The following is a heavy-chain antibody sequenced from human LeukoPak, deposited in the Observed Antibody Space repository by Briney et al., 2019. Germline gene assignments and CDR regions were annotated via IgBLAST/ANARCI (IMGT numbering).Heavy chain of an antibody. CDR2: IYYSGST. J-gene: IGHJ5*02. V-gene: IGHV4-39*07. CDR1: GGSISSSSYY. D-gene: IGHD1-7*01. Sequence: SETLSLTCTVSGGSISSSSYYWGWIRQPPGKGLEWIGSIYYSGSTYYNPSLKSRVTISVDTSKNQFSLKLSSVTAADTAVYYCARGKGELGLSDYLWFDPWGQGTLVTVSS. CDR3: ARGKGELGLSDYLWFDP.